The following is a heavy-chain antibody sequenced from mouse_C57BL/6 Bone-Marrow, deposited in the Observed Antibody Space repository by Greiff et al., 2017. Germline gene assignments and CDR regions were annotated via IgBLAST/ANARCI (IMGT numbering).Heavy chain of an antibody. V-gene: IGHV1-22*01. CDR2: IHPNNGGT. CDR1: GYTFTDYN. D-gene: IGHD2-2*01. J-gene: IGHJ4*01. CDR3: ANDLLLLRRYYYAMDY. Sequence: EVKLQESGPELVKPGASVKMSCKASGYTFTDYNMHWVKQSHGKSLEWIGYIHPNNGGTSYNQKFKGKATLTVNKSSSTAYIELRNLTSEDSSVYFCANDLLLLRRYYYAMDYWGQGTSVTVSS.